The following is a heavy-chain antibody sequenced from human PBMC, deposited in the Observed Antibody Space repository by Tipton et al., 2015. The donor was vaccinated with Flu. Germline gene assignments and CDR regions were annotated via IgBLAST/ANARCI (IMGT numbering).Heavy chain of an antibody. CDR1: GYGFTSYW. Sequence: QLVQSGAEVKKPGESLKISCKASGYGFTSYWIAWVRQMPGKGLEWMGIIYPGGSDTTYSPSFQGQVTISADKSIRTAYLQWSSLKASDPAMYFCARLSYYDTVGYYPGAFDYWGQGTLVTVSS. D-gene: IGHD3-22*01. J-gene: IGHJ4*02. CDR3: ARLSYYDTVGYYPGAFDY. V-gene: IGHV5-51*01. CDR2: IYPGGSDT.